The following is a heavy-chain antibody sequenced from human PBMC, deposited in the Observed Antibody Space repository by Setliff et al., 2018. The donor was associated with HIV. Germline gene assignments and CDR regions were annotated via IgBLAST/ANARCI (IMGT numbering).Heavy chain of an antibody. CDR1: GYSFTGYY. J-gene: IGHJ4*02. CDR2: INPKSGAT. Sequence: ASVKVSCKASGYSFTGYYVNWVRQAPGQGLEWMGRINPKSGATNLAQKFQGRVTLTRDTSVTTVYMELTSLRSNDTAVYYCARKDGVGYCDSNSCYGIGPIDFWGQGSLVTVSS. CDR3: ARKDGVGYCDSNSCYGIGPIDF. D-gene: IGHD2-2*01. V-gene: IGHV1-2*06.